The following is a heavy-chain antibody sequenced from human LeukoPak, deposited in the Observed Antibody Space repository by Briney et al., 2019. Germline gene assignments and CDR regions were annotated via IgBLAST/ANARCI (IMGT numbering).Heavy chain of an antibody. CDR1: GGSFSGYY. D-gene: IGHD5-18*01. CDR3: ARDVDTAMVEKNYYYGMDV. Sequence: MTSETLSLTCAVYGGSFSGYYWSWIRQPPGKGLEWIGEINHSGSTNYNPSLKSRVTISVDTSKNQFSLKLSSVTAADTAVYYCARDVDTAMVEKNYYYGMDVWGQGTLVTVSS. J-gene: IGHJ6*02. V-gene: IGHV4-34*01. CDR2: INHSGST.